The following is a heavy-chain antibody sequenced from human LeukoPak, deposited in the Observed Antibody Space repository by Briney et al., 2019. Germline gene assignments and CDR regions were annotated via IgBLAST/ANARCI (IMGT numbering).Heavy chain of an antibody. V-gene: IGHV1-2*02. J-gene: IGHJ6*03. CDR2: INPDSGGT. D-gene: IGHD4-17*01. Sequence: ASVKVSCKASGYSFTGSHIYWMRQAPGQGLEWMGWINPDSGGTNYAQKFQGKVTMTRDTSINTAYMELRSLRSDDTAVYYCARVVGYGAVTRVAVNYYYYMDVWGKGTTVSISS. CDR1: GYSFTGSH. CDR3: ARVVGYGAVTRVAVNYYYYMDV.